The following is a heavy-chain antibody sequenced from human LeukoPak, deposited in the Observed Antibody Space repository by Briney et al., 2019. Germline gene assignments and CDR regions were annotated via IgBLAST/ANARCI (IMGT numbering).Heavy chain of an antibody. CDR2: INHSGST. Sequence: PSETLSLTCAVYGGSFSGYYWSWIRQPPGKGLEWIGEINHSGSTNYNPPLKSRVTISVDTSKNQFSLKLSSVTAADTAVYYCARGPQLGYWGQGTLVTVSS. CDR3: ARGPQLGY. J-gene: IGHJ4*02. V-gene: IGHV4-34*01. D-gene: IGHD2-2*01. CDR1: GGSFSGYY.